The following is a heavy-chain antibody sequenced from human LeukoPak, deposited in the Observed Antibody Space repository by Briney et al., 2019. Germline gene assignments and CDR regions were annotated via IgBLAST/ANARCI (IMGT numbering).Heavy chain of an antibody. V-gene: IGHV1-69*06. CDR2: IIPIFGTA. J-gene: IGHJ5*02. D-gene: IGHD3-22*01. Sequence: ASVKVSCKASGGTFSSYAISWVRQAPGQGLEWMGGIIPIFGTANYAQKFQGRVTITADKSTSTAYMELSSLRSEDTAVYYCARVPLGDSSTYYYPKPDWFDPWGQGTLVTVSS. CDR1: GGTFSSYA. CDR3: ARVPLGDSSTYYYPKPDWFDP.